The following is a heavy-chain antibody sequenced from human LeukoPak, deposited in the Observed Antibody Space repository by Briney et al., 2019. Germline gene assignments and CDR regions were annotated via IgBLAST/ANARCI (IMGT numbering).Heavy chain of an antibody. Sequence: GGSLRLSCAVSVFTVSSNYMSCGRQTPGEVLKWVSVSYSGGITHYADSVKGRFTISRDNSKNTLYLRMNSPRAEDTAVYYCALQRPLKGVWGQGTTVTVSS. J-gene: IGHJ6*02. V-gene: IGHV3-66*04. D-gene: IGHD1-1*01. CDR2: SYSGGIT. CDR3: ALQRPLKGV. CDR1: VFTVSSNY.